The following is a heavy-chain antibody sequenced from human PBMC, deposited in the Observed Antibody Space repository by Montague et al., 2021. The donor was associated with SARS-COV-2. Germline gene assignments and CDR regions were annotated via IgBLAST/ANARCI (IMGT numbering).Heavy chain of an antibody. CDR3: ARGRRRYNWRDENSYYYGMDV. CDR2: INHSGST. V-gene: IGHV4-34*01. J-gene: IGHJ6*02. CDR1: GGSLSGYY. D-gene: IGHD1-20*01. Sequence: SETLSLTCAVYGGSLSGYYWSWIRQPPGKGLEWIGEINHSGSTNYNPSLKSRVTISLDTSKNQFSLKLNSVTAADTAVYYCARGRRRYNWRDENSYYYGMDVWGQGTTVTVSS.